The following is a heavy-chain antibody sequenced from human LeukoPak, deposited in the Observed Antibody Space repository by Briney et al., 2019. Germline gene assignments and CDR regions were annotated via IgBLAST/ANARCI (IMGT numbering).Heavy chain of an antibody. V-gene: IGHV1-46*01. CDR1: GYTFTSYY. CDR3: ARTSHYVDIAATIPYGIYYFDY. J-gene: IGHJ4*02. Sequence: ASVKVSCKASGYTFTSYYMHWVRQAPGQGLEWMGIINPIGGSTGYAQKFQGRATMTTDTSTSTAYMELRSLRSDDTAVYYCARTSHYVDIAATIPYGIYYFDYWGQGTLVTVSS. D-gene: IGHD5-12*01. CDR2: INPIGGST.